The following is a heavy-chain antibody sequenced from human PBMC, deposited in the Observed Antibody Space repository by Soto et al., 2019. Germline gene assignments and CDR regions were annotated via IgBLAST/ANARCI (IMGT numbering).Heavy chain of an antibody. CDR1: GFAFSSYG. CDR3: ARTEDGSKMKASDY. J-gene: IGHJ4*02. CDR2: IWFDGTNQ. D-gene: IGHD6-25*01. Sequence: PGGSLRLSCAVSGFAFSSYGMHWVRQAPGKGLEWVAVIWFDGTNQFYADSVKGRFTISRDNSKNMLFLQMNSLRVEDTAVYYCARTEDGSKMKASDYWGQGALVTVSS. V-gene: IGHV3-33*01.